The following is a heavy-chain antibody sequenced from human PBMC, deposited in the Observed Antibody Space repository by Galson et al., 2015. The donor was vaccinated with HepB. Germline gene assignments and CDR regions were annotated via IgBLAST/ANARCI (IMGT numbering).Heavy chain of an antibody. CDR3: ATSGIYYGMFDS. Sequence: SLRLSCAASGFPFSTYSMNWVRQAPGKGLEWVSSISSSSSYIYYADSLKGRFTMSRDNGKDSLYLQMNSLRAEDTAVYYCATSGIYYGMFDSWGQGTLVTVSS. D-gene: IGHD1-26*01. CDR2: ISSSSSYI. CDR1: GFPFSTYS. V-gene: IGHV3-21*01. J-gene: IGHJ4*02.